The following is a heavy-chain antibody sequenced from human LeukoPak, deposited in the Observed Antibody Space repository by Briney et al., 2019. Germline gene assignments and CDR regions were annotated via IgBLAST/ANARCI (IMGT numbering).Heavy chain of an antibody. CDR1: GFTFSKYG. V-gene: IGHV3-23*01. Sequence: GGSLRLSCAASGFTFSKYGMNWVRQAPGKGLEWVSGIGVGGTTYYADSVKGRFTISRDTSKNTLYLQMNSLRAEDTSVYYCAKAQGYYDCWGQGTLVTVSS. J-gene: IGHJ4*02. CDR3: AKAQGYYDC. CDR2: IGVGGTT. D-gene: IGHD3-22*01.